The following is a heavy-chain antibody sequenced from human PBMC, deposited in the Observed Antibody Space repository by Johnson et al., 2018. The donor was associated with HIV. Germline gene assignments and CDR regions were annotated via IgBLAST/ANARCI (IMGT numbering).Heavy chain of an antibody. J-gene: IGHJ3*02. Sequence: VQLVESGGGLVQPGGSLRLSCAASGFTFSSYWMHWVRQAPGKGLVWVSRINNDGSSTTYADSVTGRFTISRDNAKNTLYLQMNSLRVEDTAVYYCARDPGGSLGAFDIWGQGTIVTVSS. D-gene: IGHD1-26*01. CDR3: ARDPGGSLGAFDI. V-gene: IGHV3-74*01. CDR1: GFTFSSYW. CDR2: INNDGSST.